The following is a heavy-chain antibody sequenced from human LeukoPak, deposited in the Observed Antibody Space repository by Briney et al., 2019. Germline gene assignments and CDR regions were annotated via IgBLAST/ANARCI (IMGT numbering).Heavy chain of an antibody. J-gene: IGHJ4*02. Sequence: PGGSLRLSCAASGFTFSSYLMTWVRQAPGKGLEWVANIKEDGSEKYYVDSVKGRFTISRDNAKNSLYLQMNSLRAEDTAVCYCAREGRTYYYDSSGYYYGCDYWGQGTLVTVSS. D-gene: IGHD3-22*01. CDR1: GFTFSSYL. CDR3: AREGRTYYYDSSGYYYGCDY. CDR2: IKEDGSEK. V-gene: IGHV3-7*01.